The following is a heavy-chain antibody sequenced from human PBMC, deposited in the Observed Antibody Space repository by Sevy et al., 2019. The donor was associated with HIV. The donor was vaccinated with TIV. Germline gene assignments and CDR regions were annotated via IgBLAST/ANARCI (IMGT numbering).Heavy chain of an antibody. Sequence: GESLKISCAASGFTFSSYAMSWVRQAPGKGLEWVSAISGSGGSTYYADSVKGRFTISRDNSKNTLYLQMNSLRAEDTAVYYCAKGYCSGGSCYSMLGVDYWGQGTLVTVST. CDR3: AKGYCSGGSCYSMLGVDY. J-gene: IGHJ4*02. V-gene: IGHV3-23*01. CDR1: GFTFSSYA. D-gene: IGHD2-15*01. CDR2: ISGSGGST.